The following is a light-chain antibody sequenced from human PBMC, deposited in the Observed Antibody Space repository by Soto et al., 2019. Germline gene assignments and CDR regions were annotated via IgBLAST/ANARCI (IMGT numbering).Light chain of an antibody. CDR2: YDS. CDR1: NIGDKR. J-gene: IGLJ1*01. V-gene: IGLV3-21*04. Sequence: SYELTQPPSVSVAPEKTTTITCGGNNIGDKRVHWYRQKPGQAPVLLISYDSDRPSGIPERFSGSNSGNTATPTISRGEAGDKAGGLYQVANIMTDNYGFGGGTQGTVL. CDR3: QVANIMTDNYG.